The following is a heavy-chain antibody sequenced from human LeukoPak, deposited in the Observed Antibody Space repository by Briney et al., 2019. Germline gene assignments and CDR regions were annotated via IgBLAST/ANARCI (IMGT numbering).Heavy chain of an antibody. Sequence: PGGSLRLSCAASGFTFSSYAMSWVRQAPGKGLEWVSAISGSGGSTYYADSVKGRFTISRHNSKNTLYLQMNSLRAEDTAVYYCATVVQGFLEWAGMDVWGQGTTVTVSS. J-gene: IGHJ6*02. CDR1: GFTFSSYA. D-gene: IGHD3-3*01. CDR2: ISGSGGST. CDR3: ATVVQGFLEWAGMDV. V-gene: IGHV3-23*01.